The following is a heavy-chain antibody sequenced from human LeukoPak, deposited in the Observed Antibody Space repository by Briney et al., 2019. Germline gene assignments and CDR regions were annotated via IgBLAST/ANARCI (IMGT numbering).Heavy chain of an antibody. CDR1: GGSISSSNW. J-gene: IGHJ5*02. CDR3: ARVSRYYDSSGYYP. D-gene: IGHD3-22*01. CDR2: IYHSGST. Sequence: SETLPLTCAVSGGSISSSNWWSWVRQPPGKGLEWIGEIYHSGSTNYNPSLKSRVTISVDKSKNQFSLKLSSVTAADTAVYYCARVSRYYDSSGYYPWGQGTLVTVSS. V-gene: IGHV4-4*02.